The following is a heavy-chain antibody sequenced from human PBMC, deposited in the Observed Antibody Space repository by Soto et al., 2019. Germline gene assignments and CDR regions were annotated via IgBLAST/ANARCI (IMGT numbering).Heavy chain of an antibody. V-gene: IGHV4-59*01. CDR1: GGSISSYY. Sequence: VQLQESGPGLVKSSETLSLTCSVSGGSISSYYWTWIRQPPGKGLEWIGYIDSSGRTNYKPSLKSRATLSVDPATTHFSLKLNSVTAADTAVYYCASLAYPHYFDFWGRGTLVTVSS. CDR3: ASLAYPHYFDF. J-gene: IGHJ4*02. CDR2: IDSSGRT.